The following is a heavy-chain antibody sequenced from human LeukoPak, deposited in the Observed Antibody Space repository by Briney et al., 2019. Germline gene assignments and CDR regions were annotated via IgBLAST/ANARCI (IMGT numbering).Heavy chain of an antibody. V-gene: IGHV4-59*08. CDR3: ARLRRCGGDCYEVDY. CDR2: IYYSGST. D-gene: IGHD2-21*02. Sequence: SETLSLTCTVSGGSISSYYWSWIRQPPGKGQEWIGYIYYSGSTNYNPSLKSRVTISVDTSKNQFSLKLSSVTAADTAVYYCARLRRCGGDCYEVDYWGQGTLVTVSS. J-gene: IGHJ4*02. CDR1: GGSISSYY.